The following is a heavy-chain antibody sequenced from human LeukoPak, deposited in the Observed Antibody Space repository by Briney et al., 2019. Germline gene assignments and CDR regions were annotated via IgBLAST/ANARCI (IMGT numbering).Heavy chain of an antibody. J-gene: IGHJ4*02. D-gene: IGHD3-22*01. V-gene: IGHV3-30*18. Sequence: GGSLRLSCAASGFTFSSYGMHWVRQAPGKGLEWVAVISYDGSNKYYADSVKGRFTISRDNSKNTLYLQMNSLRAEDTAVYYCAKGIFWFPYYDSSGYYPAVKYWGQGTLVTVSP. CDR2: ISYDGSNK. CDR1: GFTFSSYG. CDR3: AKGIFWFPYYDSSGYYPAVKY.